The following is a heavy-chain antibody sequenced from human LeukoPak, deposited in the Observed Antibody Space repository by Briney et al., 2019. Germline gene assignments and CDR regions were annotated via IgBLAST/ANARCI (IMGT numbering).Heavy chain of an antibody. D-gene: IGHD2-21*02. V-gene: IGHV4-39*01. CDR3: ARAAYCGGDCYLFDY. J-gene: IGHJ4*02. CDR2: IYYSGST. Sequence: SETLSLTCTVSSDSIYSSNYYWGWIRQPPGKGLEWIGSIYYSGSTYYNSSLKSRVTISVDTSKNQFSLKLSSLTAADTAVYYCARAAYCGGDCYLFDYWGQGTPVTVFS. CDR1: SDSIYSSNYY.